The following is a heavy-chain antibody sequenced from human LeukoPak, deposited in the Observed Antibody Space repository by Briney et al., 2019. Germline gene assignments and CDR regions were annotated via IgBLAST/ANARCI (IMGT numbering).Heavy chain of an antibody. CDR3: ARDMGYYDSSGSFSLDI. CDR1: GGTFISYA. Sequence: ASVKVSCKASGGTFISYAISWVRQAPGQGLEWMGRIIPIFGTANYAQKFQGRVTITTDESTSTAYMELSSLRSEDTAVYYCARDMGYYDSSGSFSLDIWGQGTMVTVSS. V-gene: IGHV1-69*05. CDR2: IIPIFGTA. J-gene: IGHJ3*02. D-gene: IGHD3-22*01.